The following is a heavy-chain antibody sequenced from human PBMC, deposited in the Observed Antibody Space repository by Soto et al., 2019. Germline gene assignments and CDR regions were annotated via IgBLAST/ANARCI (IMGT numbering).Heavy chain of an antibody. J-gene: IGHJ4*02. CDR3: ARGSAILGVLIMEYYFDY. CDR2: PSAYNGNT. Sequence: SVKVFWTPSGVTITSRGISWGRQAPGQGLEWMGWPSAYNGNTNHAKTIQGRVTMTTDTTTSTAYMELRSLRSADTAVYSCARGSAILGVLIMEYYFDYWGQGTLVTVSS. CDR1: GVTITSRG. V-gene: IGHV1-18*01. D-gene: IGHD3-3*02.